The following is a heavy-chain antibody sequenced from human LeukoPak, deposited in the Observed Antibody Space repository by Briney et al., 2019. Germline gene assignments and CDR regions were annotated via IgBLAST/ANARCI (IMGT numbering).Heavy chain of an antibody. V-gene: IGHV4-38-2*02. CDR3: ARAASQWDYAMIVVVYMDV. Sequence: PSETLSLTCTVSGYSISSGYYWGWIRQPPGKGLEWIGSIYHSGSTYYNPSLKSRVTMSLDTSKNQFSLKLSSVTAADTAVYYCARAASQWDYAMIVVVYMDVWGKGTTVTVSS. J-gene: IGHJ6*03. CDR1: GYSISSGYY. D-gene: IGHD3-22*01. CDR2: IYHSGST.